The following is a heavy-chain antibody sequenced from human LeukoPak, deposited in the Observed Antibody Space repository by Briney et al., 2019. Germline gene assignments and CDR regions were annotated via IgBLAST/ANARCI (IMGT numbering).Heavy chain of an antibody. CDR3: ARQSAGLYCSGGSCTYYFDY. CDR1: GVSFSGYY. D-gene: IGHD2-15*01. CDR2: INHSGST. Sequence: SETLSLTCAVYGVSFSGYYWSWIRQPPGKGLEWIGEINHSGSTNYNSSLKSRVTISVDTSKNQFSLKLSSVTAADTAVYYCARQSAGLYCSGGSCTYYFDYWGQGTLVTVSS. J-gene: IGHJ4*02. V-gene: IGHV4-34*01.